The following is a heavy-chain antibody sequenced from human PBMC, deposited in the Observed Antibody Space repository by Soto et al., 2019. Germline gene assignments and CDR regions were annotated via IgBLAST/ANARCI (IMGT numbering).Heavy chain of an antibody. D-gene: IGHD6-13*01. J-gene: IGHJ4*02. CDR1: GFTFSSYS. V-gene: IGHV3-21*01. CDR2: ISSSSSYI. Sequence: EVQLVESGGGLVKPGGSLRLSWAASGFTFSSYSMNWVRQAPGKGLEWVSSISSSSSYIYYADSVKGRFTISRDNAKNSLYLQMNSLRAEDTAVYYCARDSSANFDYWGQGTLVTVSS. CDR3: ARDSSANFDY.